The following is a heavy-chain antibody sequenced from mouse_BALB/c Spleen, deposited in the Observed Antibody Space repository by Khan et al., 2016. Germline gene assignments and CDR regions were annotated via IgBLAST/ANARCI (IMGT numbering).Heavy chain of an antibody. V-gene: IGHV5-17*02. CDR1: GFTFSSFG. CDR2: ISSGSSTI. D-gene: IGHD2-3*01. J-gene: IGHJ3*01. CDR3: SRGGRYDGNLFAY. Sequence: EVELVESGGGLVQPGGSRKLSCAASGFTFSSFGMHWVRQAPEKGLEWVAYISSGSSTIYYADTVKGRFTISRDNPKNTLFLQMTSLRSEDTAMYYCSRGGRYDGNLFAYWGQGTLVTVSA.